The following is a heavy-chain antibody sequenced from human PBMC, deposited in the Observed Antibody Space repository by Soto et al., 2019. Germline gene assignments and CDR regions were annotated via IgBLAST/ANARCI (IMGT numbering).Heavy chain of an antibody. CDR3: EGVTWFRGLDV. Sequence: QTLSLTCAISGDSVSGNRAAWNCIMQSPSRGLEWRGRTYYKAGWNNDYALSVKSRMTINPDTSKNQFSLHLDSVTPADTAVYYCEGVTWFRGLDVWGQGTPVTVSS. V-gene: IGHV6-1*01. CDR2: TYYKAGWNN. D-gene: IGHD3-10*01. J-gene: IGHJ6*02. CDR1: GDSVSGNRAA.